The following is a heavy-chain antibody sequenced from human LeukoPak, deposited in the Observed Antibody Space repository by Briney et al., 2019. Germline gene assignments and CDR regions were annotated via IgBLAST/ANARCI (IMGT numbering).Heavy chain of an antibody. D-gene: IGHD3-3*01. Sequence: SETLSLTCTVSGGSISSYYWGWIRQPPGKGLEWIGYIYYSGSTNYNPSLKSRVTISVDTSKNQFSLKLSSVTAADTAVYYCARRGRSGYSLAYYFDYWGQGTLVTVSS. CDR3: ARRGRSGYSLAYYFDY. CDR2: IYYSGST. V-gene: IGHV4-59*08. J-gene: IGHJ4*02. CDR1: GGSISSYY.